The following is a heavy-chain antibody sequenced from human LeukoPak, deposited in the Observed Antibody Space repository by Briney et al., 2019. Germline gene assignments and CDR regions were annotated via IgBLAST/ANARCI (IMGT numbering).Heavy chain of an antibody. V-gene: IGHV3-9*01. CDR3: AKEGRGSSGWSPRAGGMDV. D-gene: IGHD6-19*01. J-gene: IGHJ6*02. Sequence: GGSLRLSCAASGFTFDDYAMHWVRQAPGKGLEWVSGISWNSGSIGYADSVKGRFTISRDNAKNSLYLQMNSLRAEDTALYYCAKEGRGSSGWSPRAGGMDVWGQGTTVTVSS. CDR2: ISWNSGSI. CDR1: GFTFDDYA.